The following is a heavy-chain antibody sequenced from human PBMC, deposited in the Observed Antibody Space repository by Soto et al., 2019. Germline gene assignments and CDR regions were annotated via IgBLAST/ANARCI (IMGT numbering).Heavy chain of an antibody. CDR1: GFSFTGYY. Sequence: ASVKVSCKASGFSFTGYYIHWLRLAPGQGLEWMGWINAHSGGTEYAQKFQGRVTLTRDTSIATACLTLTSLTSDDTALYYCAKDLTRQLAYWLDPWGQGTQVTVSS. CDR2: INAHSGGT. CDR3: AKDLTRQLAYWLDP. D-gene: IGHD6-6*01. V-gene: IGHV1-2*02. J-gene: IGHJ5*02.